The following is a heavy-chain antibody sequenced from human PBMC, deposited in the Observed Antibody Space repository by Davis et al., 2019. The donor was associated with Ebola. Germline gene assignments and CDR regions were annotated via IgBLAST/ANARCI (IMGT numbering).Heavy chain of an antibody. CDR2: TYYRSKWYN. Sequence: SQTPSLTCAISGDSVSSNSAAWNWIRQSPSRGLEWLGRTYYRSKWYNDYAVSVKSRITINPDTSKNQFSLQLNSVTPEDTAVYYCAREVYWTEYYYYYYGMDVWGQGTTVTVSS. V-gene: IGHV6-1*01. CDR3: AREVYWTEYYYYYYGMDV. CDR1: GDSVSSNSAA. J-gene: IGHJ6*02. D-gene: IGHD3/OR15-3a*01.